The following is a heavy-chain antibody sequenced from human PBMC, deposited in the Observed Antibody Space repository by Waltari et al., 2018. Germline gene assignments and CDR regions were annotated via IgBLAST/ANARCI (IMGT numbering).Heavy chain of an antibody. CDR1: GGTFSSYA. Sequence: QVQLVQSGAEVKKPGSSVKVSCKASGGTFSSYAISWVRQAPGQGLEWMGGIIPIFGTANYAQKFQGRVTITADEATSTAYMELSSLRSEDTAVYYCAGTLPRGYCSSTSCYTSFDYWGQGTLVTVSS. J-gene: IGHJ4*02. D-gene: IGHD2-2*02. V-gene: IGHV1-69*01. CDR2: IIPIFGTA. CDR3: AGTLPRGYCSSTSCYTSFDY.